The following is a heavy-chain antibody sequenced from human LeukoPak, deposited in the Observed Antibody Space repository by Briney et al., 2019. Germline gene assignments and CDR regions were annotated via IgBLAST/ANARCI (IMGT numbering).Heavy chain of an antibody. CDR1: GGSISSSSYY. Sequence: SETLSLTCTVSGGSISSSSYYWGWIRQPPGKGLTWIGSIYYSGSTYYNPSLKSRVTISVDTSKNQFSLKLSSVTAADTAVYYCARQFNYGSGRPAFDYWGQGTLVTVSS. CDR3: ARQFNYGSGRPAFDY. D-gene: IGHD3-10*01. V-gene: IGHV4-39*01. CDR2: IYYSGST. J-gene: IGHJ4*02.